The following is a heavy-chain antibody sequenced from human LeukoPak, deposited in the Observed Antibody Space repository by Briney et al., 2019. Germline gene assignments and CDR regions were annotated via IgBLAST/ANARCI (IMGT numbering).Heavy chain of an antibody. CDR1: GDSISSSRNY. CDR2: MYYSGST. CDR3: ARAPYHQDSSGYLRVYYFDY. J-gene: IGHJ4*02. Sequence: SETLSLTCTVAGDSISSSRNYWGWIRQPPGKGLEWIGSMYYSGSTYYNPSLKSRVIMSVDTSKNQLSLKLSSVTAADTAVYYCARAPYHQDSSGYLRVYYFDYWGQGTLVTVSS. V-gene: IGHV4-39*01. D-gene: IGHD3-22*01.